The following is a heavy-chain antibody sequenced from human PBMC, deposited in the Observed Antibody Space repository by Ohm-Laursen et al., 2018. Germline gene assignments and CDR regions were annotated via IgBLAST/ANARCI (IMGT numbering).Heavy chain of an antibody. J-gene: IGHJ4*02. Sequence: SLRLSCAASGFTFSGYRLNSLRQAPGKGLAWVSYISKPVSVTWYVDSVKCRVTVTRDNDKNSLYLQLNSLRAEDTAVFYCEREWSGHYAIDYWGQGTPVTVSS. D-gene: IGHD3-3*01. V-gene: IGHV3-48*01. CDR3: EREWSGHYAIDY. CDR1: GFTFSGYR. CDR2: ISKPVSVT.